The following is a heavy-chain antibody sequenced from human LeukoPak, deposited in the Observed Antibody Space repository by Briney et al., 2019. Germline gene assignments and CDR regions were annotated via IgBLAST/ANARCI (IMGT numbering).Heavy chain of an antibody. J-gene: IGHJ4*02. CDR2: ISSSGSTI. D-gene: IGHD6-19*01. Sequence: GGSLRLSCAAPGFTFSDYYMSWIRQAPGKGLEWVSYISSSGSTIYYADSVKGRFTISRDNAKNSLYLQMNSLRAEDTAVYYCVRIAVAGHFDYWGQGTLVTVSS. V-gene: IGHV3-11*01. CDR1: GFTFSDYY. CDR3: VRIAVAGHFDY.